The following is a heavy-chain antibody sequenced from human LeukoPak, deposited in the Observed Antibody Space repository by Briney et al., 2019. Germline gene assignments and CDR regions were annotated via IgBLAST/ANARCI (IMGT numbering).Heavy chain of an antibody. J-gene: IGHJ3*02. CDR2: VYYTGST. D-gene: IGHD2-21*01. Sequence: KSSETLSLTCSVSDGSINTISDYWGWVRQPPGKGLEWIGSVYYTGSTYYNAPFKSRVTISIDTSNNQFSLRLTSVTAADTAVYYCARVPRRLLAFDIWGQGTMVTVSS. CDR1: DGSINTISDY. V-gene: IGHV4-39*07. CDR3: ARVPRRLLAFDI.